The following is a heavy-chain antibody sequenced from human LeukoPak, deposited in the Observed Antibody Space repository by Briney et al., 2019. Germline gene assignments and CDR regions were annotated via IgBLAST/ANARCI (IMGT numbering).Heavy chain of an antibody. D-gene: IGHD6-19*01. Sequence: PSETLSLTCTVSGGSISGYYWSWIRQPAGKGLEWIGRIYTSGSTNYNPSLKSRVTMSVDTSKNQFSLKLSSVTAADTAVYYCARGPLAVAGTLAWFDPWGQGTLVTVSS. CDR2: IYTSGST. CDR1: GGSISGYY. J-gene: IGHJ5*02. V-gene: IGHV4-4*07. CDR3: ARGPLAVAGTLAWFDP.